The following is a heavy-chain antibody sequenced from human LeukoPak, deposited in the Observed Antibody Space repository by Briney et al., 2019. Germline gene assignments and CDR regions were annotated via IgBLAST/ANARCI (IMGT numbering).Heavy chain of an antibody. J-gene: IGHJ3*02. CDR3: ARGFDAHNAFDI. D-gene: IGHD3-9*01. Sequence: SETPSLTCTVSGGSISNYYWYWMRQPPGKGLECIGYTYYSGNANYNPSLKSRVTISVDTSKNQFSLKVTSVTAADTAVYYCARGFDAHNAFDIWGQGTMVTVSS. V-gene: IGHV4-59*01. CDR2: TYYSGNA. CDR1: GGSISNYY.